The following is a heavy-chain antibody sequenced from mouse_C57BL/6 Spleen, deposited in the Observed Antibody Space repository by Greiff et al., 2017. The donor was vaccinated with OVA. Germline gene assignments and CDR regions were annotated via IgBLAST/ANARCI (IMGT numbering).Heavy chain of an antibody. V-gene: IGHV5-6*01. D-gene: IGHD2-2*01. CDR2: ISSGGSYT. CDR1: GFTFSSYG. Sequence: EVQLVESGGDLVKPGGSLKLSCAASGFTFSSYGMSWVRQTPVKRLEWVATISSGGSYTYYPDSVKGRFTISRDNAKNTLYLQMSSLKSEDTAMYYCAIWLRGYYFDYWGQGTTLTVSS. CDR3: AIWLRGYYFDY. J-gene: IGHJ2*01.